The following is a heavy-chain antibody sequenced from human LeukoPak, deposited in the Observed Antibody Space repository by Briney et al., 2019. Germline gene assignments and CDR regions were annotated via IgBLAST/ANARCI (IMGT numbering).Heavy chain of an antibody. V-gene: IGHV3-23*01. D-gene: IGHD6-19*01. J-gene: IGHJ4*02. CDR2: IRGSGGGT. Sequence: PGGSPRLSCAASGFTFNSYAMSWVRQAPGKGLEWVSAIRGSGGGTYYADSVKGRFTISRDNSKNTLYLQMNSLRDEDTALCYCAKAGIGVVGYFDYWGQGTLVTVSS. CDR1: GFTFNSYA. CDR3: AKAGIGVVGYFDY.